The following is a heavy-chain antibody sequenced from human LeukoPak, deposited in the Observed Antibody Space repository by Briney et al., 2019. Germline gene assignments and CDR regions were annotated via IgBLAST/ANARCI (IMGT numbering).Heavy chain of an antibody. V-gene: IGHV4-31*03. CDR2: IYYSGST. CDR3: ARKYYYGSRMGAYYFDY. D-gene: IGHD3-10*01. Sequence: PSETLSLTCTVSGGSISSGGYYWSWIRQHPGKGLEWIGYIYYSGSTYYNPSLKSRVTISVDTSKNQFSLKLSSVTAADTAVYYCARKYYYGSRMGAYYFDYWGQGTLVTVSS. J-gene: IGHJ4*02. CDR1: GGSISSGGYY.